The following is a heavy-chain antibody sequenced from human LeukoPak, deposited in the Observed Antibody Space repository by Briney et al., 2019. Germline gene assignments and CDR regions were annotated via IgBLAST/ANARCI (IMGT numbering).Heavy chain of an antibody. V-gene: IGHV4-34*01. J-gene: IGHJ5*02. Sequence: PSETLSLTCAVYGGSFSGYYWSWIRQPPGKGLEWIGEINHSGSTNYNPSLKSRVTMSVDTSKNQFSLKLSSVTAADTAVYYCARETLLWFGENIYNWFDPWGQGTLVTVSS. D-gene: IGHD3-10*01. CDR2: INHSGST. CDR3: ARETLLWFGENIYNWFDP. CDR1: GGSFSGYY.